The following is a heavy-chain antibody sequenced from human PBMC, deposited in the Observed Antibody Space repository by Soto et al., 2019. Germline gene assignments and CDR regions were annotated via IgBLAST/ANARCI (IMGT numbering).Heavy chain of an antibody. D-gene: IGHD5-18*01. J-gene: IGHJ4*02. CDR2: INAGNGNT. CDR1: GYTFTSYA. V-gene: IGHV1-3*01. Sequence: GASVKVSCKASGYTFTSYAMHWVRQAPGQRLEWMGWINAGNGNTKYSQKFQGRVTITRDTSASTAYMELSSLRSEDTAVYYCARGLNGYLHYFDYWGQGTPVTSPQ. CDR3: ARGLNGYLHYFDY.